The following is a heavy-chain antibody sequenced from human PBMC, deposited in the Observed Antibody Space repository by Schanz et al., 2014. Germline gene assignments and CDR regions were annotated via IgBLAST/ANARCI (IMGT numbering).Heavy chain of an antibody. V-gene: IGHV3-15*01. CDR1: GLTFTSAW. J-gene: IGHJ3*01. CDR3: TTDKGPIAFDF. CDR2: IKGKTDGGTA. Sequence: EVQLVESGGGLVKPGGSLRLSCATSGLTFTSAWMSWVRQAPGKGLEWVGRIKGKTDGGTADYAAPMKGRFTISRDDSKNTLFLQRNSLETEDTAVYYCTTDKGPIAFDFWGQGTMVTVSS.